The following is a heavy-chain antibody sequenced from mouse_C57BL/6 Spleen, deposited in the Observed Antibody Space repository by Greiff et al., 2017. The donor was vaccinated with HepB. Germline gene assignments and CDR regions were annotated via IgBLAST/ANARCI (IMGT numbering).Heavy chain of an antibody. J-gene: IGHJ1*03. Sequence: VQLRQPGAELVRPGSSVKLSCKASGYTFTSYWMHWVKQRPIQGLEWIGNIDPSDSETHYNQKFKDKATLTVDKSSSTAYMQLSSLTSEDSAVYYCAIGSSYEYFDVWGTGTTVTVSS. CDR1: GYTFTSYW. V-gene: IGHV1-52*01. D-gene: IGHD1-1*01. CDR2: IDPSDSET. CDR3: AIGSSYEYFDV.